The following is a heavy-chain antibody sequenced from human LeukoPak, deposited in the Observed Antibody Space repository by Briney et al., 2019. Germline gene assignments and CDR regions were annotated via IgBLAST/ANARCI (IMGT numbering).Heavy chain of an antibody. CDR1: GFTFSSYS. D-gene: IGHD1-26*01. Sequence: GGSLRLSCAASGFTFSSYSMNWVRQSPGKGLEWVSSMSSSSRYIYYADSVKGRFTISRDNAKNSVYLQMNSLRAEDTAVYYCATSGGGGSYIDYWGQGTLVTVSS. V-gene: IGHV3-21*01. CDR3: ATSGGGGSYIDY. J-gene: IGHJ4*02. CDR2: MSSSSRYI.